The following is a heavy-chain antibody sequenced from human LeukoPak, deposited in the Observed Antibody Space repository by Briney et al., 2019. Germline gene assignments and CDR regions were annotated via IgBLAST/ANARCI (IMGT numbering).Heavy chain of an antibody. CDR2: IYYSGTT. J-gene: IGHJ4*02. CDR3: ARGVYIAAAQYGY. CDR1: GGSISSYY. V-gene: IGHV4-59*01. Sequence: SETLSLTCTVSGGSISSYYWSWIRQPPGKGLVWIGYIYYSGTTNYNPSLKSRVTISVDTSKNQFSLKLSSVTAADTAVYYCARGVYIAAAQYGYWGQGTLVTVSS. D-gene: IGHD6-13*01.